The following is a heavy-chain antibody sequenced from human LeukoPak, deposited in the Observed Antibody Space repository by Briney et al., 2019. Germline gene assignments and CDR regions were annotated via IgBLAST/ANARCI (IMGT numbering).Heavy chain of an antibody. D-gene: IGHD3-22*01. CDR1: GFTFGRYW. V-gene: IGHV3-74*01. CDR3: ATGNYYDSRGYYTFGH. J-gene: IGHJ1*01. Sequence: GGSLRLSCAASGFTFGRYWMHWVRQAPGKGLVWVSRINGDGSTTSYADSVKGGFTISRDNAKNTLYPQMNSLRAEDTAVYYCATGNYYDSRGYYTFGHWGQGTLVTVSS. CDR2: INGDGSTT.